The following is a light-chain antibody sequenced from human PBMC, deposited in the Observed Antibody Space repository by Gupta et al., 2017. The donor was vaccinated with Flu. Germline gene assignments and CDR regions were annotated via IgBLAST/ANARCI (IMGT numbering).Light chain of an antibody. CDR2: DVT. CDR1: SSDVGGYDY. V-gene: IGLV2-11*01. Sequence: ISCTGTSSDVGGYDYVSWYQQHPGKVPKIMIYDVTKRPSGVPDRFSGAKSGNPAFLTVSGLQAEDDADYYCCSYAGSYAGNYYLFGGGTKLTVL. J-gene: IGLJ2*01. CDR3: CSYAGSYAGNYYL.